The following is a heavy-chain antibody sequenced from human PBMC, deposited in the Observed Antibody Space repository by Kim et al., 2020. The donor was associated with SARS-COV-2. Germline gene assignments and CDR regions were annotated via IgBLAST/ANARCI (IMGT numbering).Heavy chain of an antibody. V-gene: IGHV4-31*02. D-gene: IGHD3-10*01. Sequence: YNPSLKSRVTISVDTSKNQFSLKLSSVTAADTAVYYCARAASWFGGAFDIWGQGTMVTVSS. J-gene: IGHJ3*02. CDR3: ARAASWFGGAFDI.